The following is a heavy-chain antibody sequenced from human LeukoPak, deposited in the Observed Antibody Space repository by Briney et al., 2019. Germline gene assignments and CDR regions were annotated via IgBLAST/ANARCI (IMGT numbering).Heavy chain of an antibody. CDR2: IYYSGST. CDR1: AGSISSYY. CDR3: ARGGWYPESFQH. D-gene: IGHD6-19*01. Sequence: PSETLSLTCTVSAGSISSYYWNGIRQPPGKGLEWIGYIYYSGSTNYNPSLKSRVTISVDTSKNQFSLKLSSVTAADTAVYYCARGGWYPESFQHWGQGAPVTVSS. V-gene: IGHV4-59*01. J-gene: IGHJ1*01.